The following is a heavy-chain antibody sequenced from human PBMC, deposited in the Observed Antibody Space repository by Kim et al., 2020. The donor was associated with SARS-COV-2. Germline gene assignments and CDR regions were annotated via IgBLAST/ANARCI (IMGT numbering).Heavy chain of an antibody. V-gene: IGHV3-9*01. Sequence: SVKGRFTISRDNAKNSPYLQMNSLRAEDTALYYCAKVTSSSWRPWGGMDVWGQGTTVTVSS. J-gene: IGHJ6*02. CDR3: AKVTSSSWRPWGGMDV. D-gene: IGHD6-13*01.